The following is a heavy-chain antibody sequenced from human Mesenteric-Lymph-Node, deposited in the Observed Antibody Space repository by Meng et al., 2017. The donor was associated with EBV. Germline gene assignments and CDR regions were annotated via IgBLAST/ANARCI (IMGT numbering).Heavy chain of an antibody. Sequence: QLRLHESRPHLVKPSQPLSLPCVSFGGYLSSGGYSCNWIRQTPGRGLKWIGYIYNTGTTYYNPPLKSRVTMSVDRSTNQFSLWLKSVTAADTAIYYCARAGAYYDVLTGFDYWGQGTLVTVSS. CDR3: ARAGAYYDVLTGFDY. D-gene: IGHD3-9*01. CDR1: GGYLSSGGYS. V-gene: IGHV4-30-2*01. CDR2: IYNTGTT. J-gene: IGHJ4*02.